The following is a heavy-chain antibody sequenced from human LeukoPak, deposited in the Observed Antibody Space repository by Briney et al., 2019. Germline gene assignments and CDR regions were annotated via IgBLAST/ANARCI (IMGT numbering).Heavy chain of an antibody. J-gene: IGHJ4*02. V-gene: IGHV3-30*01. CDR2: ISYDGSNK. Sequence: GGSLRPSCAASGFTFSSYAMHWVRQAPGKLLEWVAVISYDGSNKYYADSVKGRFTISRDNSKNTLYLQMNSLRAEDTAVYYCARDAFAGTCDYWGQGTLVTVSS. CDR1: GFTFSSYA. CDR3: ARDAFAGTCDY. D-gene: IGHD1-26*01.